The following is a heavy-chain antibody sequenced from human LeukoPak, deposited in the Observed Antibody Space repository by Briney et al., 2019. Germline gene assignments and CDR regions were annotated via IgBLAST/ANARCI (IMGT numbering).Heavy chain of an antibody. CDR2: LYVNGSP. CDR3: ARMPVPIHDAFDI. CDR1: GDSISSAY. V-gene: IGHV4-4*07. J-gene: IGHJ3*02. Sequence: SETLSLTCTVSGDSISSAYWGWTRQSAGKGLEYIGRLYVNGSPNSNPSLKSRVTMSLDTSKNQFSLKMTSVTAADSAIYFCARMPVPIHDAFDIWGQGTAVMVSS. D-gene: IGHD2-2*01.